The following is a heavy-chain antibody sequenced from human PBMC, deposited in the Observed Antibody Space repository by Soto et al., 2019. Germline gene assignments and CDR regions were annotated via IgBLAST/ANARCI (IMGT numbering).Heavy chain of an antibody. J-gene: IGHJ4*02. V-gene: IGHV3-23*01. CDR3: AKDVERPEY. CDR2: IAGSGVTT. Sequence: DVQLLQSGGCLVQPGGSLRVSCAASGFTFSNYAMTWVRQAPGKGLEWVSAIAGSGVTTFYSDSVKGRFTTSRDNSQNTVFLQMDSLRADDTAVYYCAKDVERPEYWGQGILVTVSS. CDR1: GFTFSNYA.